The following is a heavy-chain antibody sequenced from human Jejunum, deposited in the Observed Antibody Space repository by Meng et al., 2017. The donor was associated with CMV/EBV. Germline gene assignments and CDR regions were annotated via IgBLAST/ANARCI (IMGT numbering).Heavy chain of an antibody. Sequence: VHLVDSGGGLIQPGGSLRLSCAASGFTVSTNYMSWVRQAPEKGLEWVSVIYSGGNTYYADSVKGRFTISRDNSKNTLYLQMNNLRADDTAVYYCAKEGLNAPFDYWGQGTLVTVSS. CDR3: AKEGLNAPFDY. J-gene: IGHJ4*02. CDR2: IYSGGNT. V-gene: IGHV3-53*01. CDR1: GFTVSTNY.